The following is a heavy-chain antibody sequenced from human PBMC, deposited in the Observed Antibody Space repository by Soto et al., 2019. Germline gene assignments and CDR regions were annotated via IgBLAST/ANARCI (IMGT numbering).Heavy chain of an antibody. D-gene: IGHD2-15*01. V-gene: IGHV1-3*01. CDR2: INAGNGNT. CDR3: ARGPGGPDGPGDY. Sequence: QVQLVQSGAEVKKPGASVKVSCKASGYTFTSYAMHWVRQAPGQRLEWMGWINAGNGNTKYSQKFQGRVTITRDTSASTAYMALSSLRSEDTAVYNCARGPGGPDGPGDYWGQGTLVTVSS. J-gene: IGHJ4*02. CDR1: GYTFTSYA.